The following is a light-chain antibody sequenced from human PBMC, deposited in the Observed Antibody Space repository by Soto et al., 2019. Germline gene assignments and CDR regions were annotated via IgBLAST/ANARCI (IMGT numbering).Light chain of an antibody. CDR3: QQYNNRSSWA. V-gene: IGKV3-15*01. CDR2: HAS. Sequence: EILITQTPPTLSVSPGERATLSCRASQSVSDKLAWYQQKPRQTARLLIYHASSRANSIPAWLIGGGSGTKFTPTTIGRQSADFAVYYCQQYNNRSSWAFGQGTKVDIK. J-gene: IGKJ1*01. CDR1: QSVSDK.